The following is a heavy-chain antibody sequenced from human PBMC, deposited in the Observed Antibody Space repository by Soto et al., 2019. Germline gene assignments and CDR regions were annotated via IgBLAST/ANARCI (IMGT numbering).Heavy chain of an antibody. J-gene: IGHJ4*02. CDR3: ATSAAPVAFDY. CDR1: GGSISSSNW. V-gene: IGHV4-4*02. Sequence: QVQLQESGPGLVKPSGTLSLTCAVSGGSISSSNWWSWVRQPPGKGLEWIGEIYHSGSTNYNPSLKSRVTLPVDKSKNQFALKLSSVTAADTAVYYCATSAAPVAFDYWGQGTLVTVSS. CDR2: IYHSGST. D-gene: IGHD2-15*01.